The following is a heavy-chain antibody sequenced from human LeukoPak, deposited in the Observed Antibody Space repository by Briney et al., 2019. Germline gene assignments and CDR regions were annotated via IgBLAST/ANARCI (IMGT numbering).Heavy chain of an antibody. J-gene: IGHJ3*02. CDR1: GYTFTSYD. D-gene: IGHD3-9*01. CDR2: MNPNSGNT. V-gene: IGHV1-8*01. CDR3: ATAEGRGYEILGAFDI. Sequence: ASVKVSCKASGYTFTSYDINWVRQATGQGLGWMGWMNPNSGNTGYAQKFQGRVTMTRNTSISTAYMELSSLRSEDTAVYYCATAEGRGYEILGAFDIWGQGTMVTVSS.